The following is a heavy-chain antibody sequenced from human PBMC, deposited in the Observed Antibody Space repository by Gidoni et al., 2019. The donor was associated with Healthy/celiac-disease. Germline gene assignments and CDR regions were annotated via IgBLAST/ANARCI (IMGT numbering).Heavy chain of an antibody. CDR2: IYTSGST. Sequence: QVQLQESGPVLVKPSQTLSLTCTVSGGSISSGSYYWSWIRQPAGKGLEWIGRIYTSGSTNYNPALKSRVTISVDTSKNQFSLKLSSVTAAETAVYYCARDAMIVVAQGGMDVWGQGTTVTVSS. D-gene: IGHD3-22*01. CDR1: GGSISSGSYY. V-gene: IGHV4-61*02. J-gene: IGHJ6*02. CDR3: ARDAMIVVAQGGMDV.